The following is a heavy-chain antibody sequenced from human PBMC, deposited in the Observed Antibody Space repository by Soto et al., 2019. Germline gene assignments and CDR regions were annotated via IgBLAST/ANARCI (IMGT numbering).Heavy chain of an antibody. CDR1: GGSVSSYY. Sequence: PSETLSLTCTVSGGSVSSYYWSWIRQPPGKGLEWVGYYSGSTNYNPSLKSRVTISVDTSKNQFSLKLNSVTAADTAVYYCARRYASSFDYSGQGTQFTVSS. CDR2: YSGST. D-gene: IGHD3-16*01. J-gene: IGHJ4*02. CDR3: ARRYASSFDY. V-gene: IGHV4-59*08.